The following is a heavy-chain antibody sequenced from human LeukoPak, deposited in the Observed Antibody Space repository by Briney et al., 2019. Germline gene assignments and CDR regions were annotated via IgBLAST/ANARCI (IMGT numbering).Heavy chain of an antibody. D-gene: IGHD5-18*01. V-gene: IGHV4-59*12. CDR3: AREDRGYSYGYGRVSRGMDV. CDR2: IFYRGST. Sequence: PSETLSLTCTVSGGSISSYYWSWIRQPPGKRLEWIGYIFYRGSTNYNPSLKSRVAISVDTSKNQFSLKLSSVTAADTAVYYCAREDRGYSYGYGRVSRGMDVWGQGTTVTVSS. CDR1: GGSISSYY. J-gene: IGHJ6*02.